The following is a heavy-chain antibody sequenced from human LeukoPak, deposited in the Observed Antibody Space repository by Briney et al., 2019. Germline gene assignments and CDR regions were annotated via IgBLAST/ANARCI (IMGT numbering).Heavy chain of an antibody. V-gene: IGHV3-43*02. CDR1: GFTFEDYA. Sequence: GGSLRLSCAASGFTFEDYAMHWVRQAPGKGLEWVSLINENGDIAYYGDSVRGRFTVSRDNAKNSLYLQMNSLTTEDTALYYCAKARWEPNFDYWGQGTLVTVSS. CDR2: INENGDIA. J-gene: IGHJ4*02. D-gene: IGHD1-26*01. CDR3: AKARWEPNFDY.